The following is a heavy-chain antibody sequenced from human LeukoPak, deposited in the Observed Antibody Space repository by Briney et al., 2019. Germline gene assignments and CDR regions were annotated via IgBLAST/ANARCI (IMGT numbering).Heavy chain of an antibody. CDR3: ARTQSQSGSYRYYFGY. V-gene: IGHV4-61*08. CDR2: IYYIRNT. Sequence: SETLSLTCTVSGGSVGSAGYYWSWIRQPPGGGLEWIGYIYYIRNTNYNPSLKSRVTVSLDPSKNQFSLKLNSVTAADTAVYCCARTQSQSGSYRYYFGYWGQGTLVTVSS. D-gene: IGHD1-26*01. CDR1: GGSVGSAGYY. J-gene: IGHJ4*02.